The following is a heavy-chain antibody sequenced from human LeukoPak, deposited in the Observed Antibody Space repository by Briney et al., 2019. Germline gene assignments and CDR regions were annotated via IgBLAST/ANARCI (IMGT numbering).Heavy chain of an antibody. Sequence: SETLSLTCTVSGGSISSYYWSWIRQPPGKGLEWIGYIYYSGSTNYNPSLKSRVTISVDTSKNQFSLKLSSVTAADTAVYYCARANGDYEYYFDYWGQGTLVTVSS. J-gene: IGHJ4*02. CDR1: GGSISSYY. V-gene: IGHV4-59*01. CDR2: IYYSGST. CDR3: ARANGDYEYYFDY. D-gene: IGHD4-17*01.